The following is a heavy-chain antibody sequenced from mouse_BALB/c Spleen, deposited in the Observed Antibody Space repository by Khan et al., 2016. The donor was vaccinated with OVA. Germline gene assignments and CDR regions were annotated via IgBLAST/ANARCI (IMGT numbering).Heavy chain of an antibody. J-gene: IGHJ3*01. CDR1: GYTFTDFT. CDR2: ISTYYGDA. CDR3: TRGGGRKRFAY. Sequence: QVQLKQSGAELVRPGVSVKISCKGSGYTFTDFTMHWVKQSHAMSLEWIGVISTYYGDATYNQKFKDKATMTVDKSSSTAYMELARLTSEDSAIYYCTRGGGRKRFAYWGQGTLVTVSA. V-gene: IGHV1S137*01.